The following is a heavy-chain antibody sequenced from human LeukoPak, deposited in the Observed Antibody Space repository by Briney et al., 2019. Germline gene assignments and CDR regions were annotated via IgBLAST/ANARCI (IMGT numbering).Heavy chain of an antibody. CDR1: GGTFSSYA. D-gene: IGHD6-13*01. Sequence: ASVKVSCKASGGTFSSYAISWVRQAPGQGLEWMGGIIPIFGTANYAQKFQGRVTITADKSTSTAYMELSSLRSEDTAVYYCASVRRIAAAVRNWFDPWGQGTLVTVSS. V-gene: IGHV1-69*06. J-gene: IGHJ5*02. CDR2: IIPIFGTA. CDR3: ASVRRIAAAVRNWFDP.